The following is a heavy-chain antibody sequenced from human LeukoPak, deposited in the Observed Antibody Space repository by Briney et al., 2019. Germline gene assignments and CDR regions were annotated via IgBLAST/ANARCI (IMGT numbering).Heavy chain of an antibody. V-gene: IGHV3-74*01. D-gene: IGHD3-3*01. Sequence: GGSLRLSCAASGFTFSSYWMHWVRQAPGKGLVWVSRINSDGSSTSYADSVKGRFTISRDNAKNTLYLQMNSLRAEDTAVYYCARDSAYYDFWSGHGNWFDPWGQGTLVTVPS. J-gene: IGHJ5*02. CDR2: INSDGSST. CDR3: ARDSAYYDFWSGHGNWFDP. CDR1: GFTFSSYW.